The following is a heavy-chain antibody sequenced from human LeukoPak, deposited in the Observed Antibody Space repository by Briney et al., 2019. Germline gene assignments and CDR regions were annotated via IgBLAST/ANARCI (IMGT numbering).Heavy chain of an antibody. J-gene: IGHJ3*02. Sequence: PGGSLRLSCAASGFTVSSNYMSWVRQAPGKGLEWVSVIYSGGSTYYADSVKGRFTISRDNSKNTLYLQMNSLRAEDTAVYYCARAKLYGDYADAFDIWGQGTMATVSS. V-gene: IGHV3-53*01. CDR3: ARAKLYGDYADAFDI. D-gene: IGHD4-17*01. CDR2: IYSGGST. CDR1: GFTVSSNY.